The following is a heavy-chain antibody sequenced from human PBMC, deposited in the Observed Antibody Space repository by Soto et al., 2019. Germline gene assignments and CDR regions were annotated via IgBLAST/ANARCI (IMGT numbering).Heavy chain of an antibody. CDR2: IYPGDSDT. CDR1: GYSFASHW. D-gene: IGHD1-26*01. CDR3: ARYSGSYWHYLDF. V-gene: IGHV5-51*01. J-gene: IGHJ4*02. Sequence: PXESLRISCKGSGYSFASHWVAWVRQMPEKGLEWIGTIYPGDSDTKYSSAFRGHVTISADTSVSTAYLQWRSLEATDSAIYYCARYSGSYWHYLDFWGQGTLVTVSS.